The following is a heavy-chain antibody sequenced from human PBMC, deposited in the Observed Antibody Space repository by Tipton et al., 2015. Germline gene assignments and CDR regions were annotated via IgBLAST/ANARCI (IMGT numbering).Heavy chain of an antibody. V-gene: IGHV4-39*07. CDR3: ARDLEHGMDV. Sequence: TLSLTCTVSGDSISSSSYFWGWIRQPPGKGLEWIGSIYYSGSAYYNPSLKSRVTISVDTSKNQFSLTLKSVTAADTAVYYCARDLEHGMDVWGQGTTVTVSS. D-gene: IGHD5-24*01. CDR1: GDSISSSSYF. CDR2: IYYSGSA. J-gene: IGHJ6*02.